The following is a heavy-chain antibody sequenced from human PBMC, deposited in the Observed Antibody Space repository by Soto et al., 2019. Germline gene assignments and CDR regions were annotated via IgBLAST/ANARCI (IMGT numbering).Heavy chain of an antibody. V-gene: IGHV4-39*01. D-gene: IGHD4-17*01. CDR1: GGSISSGDYY. J-gene: IGHJ4*02. Sequence: QLQLQESGSGLVKPSDTLSLTCTVSGGSISSGDYYWGWIRQPPGKGLEWIGGIYYGGRTYYNPSLKSRVAVSVDTSTTRFSLSLLSVTAADAAVYSCASTVTTGGYYLDHWGQGILVTVSS. CDR3: ASTVTTGGYYLDH. CDR2: IYYGGRT.